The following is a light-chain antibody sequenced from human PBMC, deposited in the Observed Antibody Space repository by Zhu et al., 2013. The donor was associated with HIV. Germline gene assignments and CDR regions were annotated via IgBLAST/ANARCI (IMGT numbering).Light chain of an antibody. V-gene: IGKV3-15*01. CDR2: GTS. CDR3: QQYSEWFPLT. J-gene: IGKJ3*01. Sequence: EILMTQSPATPSVSPGERVTLSCRASQSVHGMLAWYQQKPGRPPRLLISGTSARASGVPARFGGSGSGTEYTLTITSLQPDDFAIYFCQQYSEWFPLTFGPGTKV. CDR1: QSVHGM.